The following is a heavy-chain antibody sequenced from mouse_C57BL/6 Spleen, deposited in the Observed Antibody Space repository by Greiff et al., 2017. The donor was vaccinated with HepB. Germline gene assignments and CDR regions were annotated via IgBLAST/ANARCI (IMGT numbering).Heavy chain of an antibody. D-gene: IGHD5-2*01. CDR2: TDPANGNT. V-gene: IGHV14-3*02. CDR1: GYNIKDIY. CDR3: RISTINA. Sequence: EVQLQQSGAELVKPAASLKLSCTASGYNIKDIYIHWVKQRPEKGLERIRRTDPANGNTKYDPKLQGKATITADTSPNTAYLQLSRLTSEDTAVYYCRISTINAWGQGTTLTVSS. J-gene: IGHJ2*01.